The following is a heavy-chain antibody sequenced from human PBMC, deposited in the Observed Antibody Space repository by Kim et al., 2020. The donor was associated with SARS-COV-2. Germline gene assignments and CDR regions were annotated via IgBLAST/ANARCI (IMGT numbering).Heavy chain of an antibody. Sequence: SETLSLTYAVYGGSFSGYYWSWIRQPPGKGLEWIGEINHSGSTNYNPSLKSRVTISVDTSKNQFSLKLSSVTAADTAVYYCARAFFYDSSGYYYASWYFDLWGRGTLVTVSS. J-gene: IGHJ2*01. V-gene: IGHV4-34*01. D-gene: IGHD3-22*01. CDR1: GGSFSGYY. CDR2: INHSGST. CDR3: ARAFFYDSSGYYYASWYFDL.